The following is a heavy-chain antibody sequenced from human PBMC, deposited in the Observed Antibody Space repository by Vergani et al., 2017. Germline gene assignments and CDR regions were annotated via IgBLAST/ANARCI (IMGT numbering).Heavy chain of an antibody. CDR3: ARGSGWYSSGWYPNY. D-gene: IGHD6-19*01. CDR2: ISTSGSTI. Sequence: QVQLVESGGGLVKPGGSLRLSCAASGFTFSDYYMSWIRQAPGKGLAWVSYISTSGSTIYYADAVKGRFTLSRDNDKNSLYLQINSLRPEDTAVYYCARGSGWYSSGWYPNYWGQGTLVTVSS. J-gene: IGHJ4*02. V-gene: IGHV3-11*04. CDR1: GFTFSDYY.